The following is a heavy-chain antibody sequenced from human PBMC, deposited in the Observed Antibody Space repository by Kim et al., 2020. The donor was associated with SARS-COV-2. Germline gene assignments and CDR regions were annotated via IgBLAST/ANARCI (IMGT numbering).Heavy chain of an antibody. CDR2: SASTGDT. V-gene: IGHV3-13*01. CDR1: GFTFSTYA. Sequence: GGSLRLSCVTSGFTFSTYAMHWVRQVPGKGLEWVAVSASTGDTYYLDSVKGRLTISREDAKNSLFLQMNSLTPGDTAVYYCARGGGGEILTGYTRPYYYYGMDGWSQGRPVTVYS. D-gene: IGHD3-9*01. CDR3: ARGGGGEILTGYTRPYYYYGMDG. J-gene: IGHJ6*02.